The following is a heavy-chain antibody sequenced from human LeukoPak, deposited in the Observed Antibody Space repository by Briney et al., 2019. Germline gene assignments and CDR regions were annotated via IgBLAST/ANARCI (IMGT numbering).Heavy chain of an antibody. Sequence: PGGSLRLSCAASGFAFSLYNMNWVRQAPGKGLEWVSCIDGSNYIYYADSVKGRFTVSRDNAKNLLYLQLNRLRAEDTAVYYCARDEGLPAEFFQHWGRGTLVTVSS. V-gene: IGHV3-21*01. CDR3: ARDEGLPAEFFQH. CDR1: GFAFSLYN. CDR2: IDGSNYI. J-gene: IGHJ1*01. D-gene: IGHD3/OR15-3a*01.